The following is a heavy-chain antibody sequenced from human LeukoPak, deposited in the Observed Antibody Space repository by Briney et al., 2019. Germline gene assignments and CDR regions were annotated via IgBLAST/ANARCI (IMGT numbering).Heavy chain of an antibody. V-gene: IGHV4-38-2*02. CDR1: GYSISSGYY. D-gene: IGHD6-13*01. CDR2: IYDSGST. J-gene: IGHJ3*02. CDR3: AREDSSSWYRGAFDI. Sequence: PSETLSLTCTVSGYSISSGYYWGWIRQPPGKGLEWIGSIYDSGSTYYKPSLKSRVTISVDTSKNLFSLKLTSVTAADTAVYYCAREDSSSWYRGAFDIWGQGTMVTVSS.